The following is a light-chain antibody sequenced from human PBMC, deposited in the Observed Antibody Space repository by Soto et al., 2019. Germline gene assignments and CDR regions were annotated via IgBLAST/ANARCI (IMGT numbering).Light chain of an antibody. CDR1: QSISSW. V-gene: IGKV1-5*03. Sequence: DMQMTQSPSTLSASVGDRVTITSRASQSISSWLAWYQQKPGKAPKLLIYKASSLESGVPSRFSGSGSGTEFTLTISSLQPDDFATYYCQQYNSYSPYTFGQGTKLEIK. CDR3: QQYNSYSPYT. J-gene: IGKJ2*01. CDR2: KAS.